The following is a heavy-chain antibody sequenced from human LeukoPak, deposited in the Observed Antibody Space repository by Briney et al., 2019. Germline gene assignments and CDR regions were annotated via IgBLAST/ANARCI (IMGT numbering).Heavy chain of an antibody. V-gene: IGHV3-7*04. Sequence: GGSLRLSCVVSGFTFSRDWMGWVRQAPGKGLEWVANIKQDGSEKYYVDSVKGRFTISRDNAKNSLYLQMNGLRAEDTAVYYCARDHLGSGSYYIDYWGQGTLVSVSS. CDR3: ARDHLGSGSYYIDY. D-gene: IGHD3-10*01. CDR2: IKQDGSEK. J-gene: IGHJ4*02. CDR1: GFTFSRDW.